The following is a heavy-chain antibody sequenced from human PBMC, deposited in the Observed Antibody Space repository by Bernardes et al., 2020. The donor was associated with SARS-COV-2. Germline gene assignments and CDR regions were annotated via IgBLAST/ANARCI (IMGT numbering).Heavy chain of an antibody. CDR3: TRVPPYANSWWDAFDS. V-gene: IGHV3-73*01. D-gene: IGHD6-13*01. Sequence: GSIRIPSAASVFTFNGSAIYWVRPASGKGLEWVGRIRSKANSYATAYAASVKGRFIISRDDSKNTAYLQMNSLKTEDTALYYCTRVPPYANSWWDAFDSWGQGTMVTVAS. CDR2: IRSKANSYAT. J-gene: IGHJ3*02. CDR1: VFTFNGSA.